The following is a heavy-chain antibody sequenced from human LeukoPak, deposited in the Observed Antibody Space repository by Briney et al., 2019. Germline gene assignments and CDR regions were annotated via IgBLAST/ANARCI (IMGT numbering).Heavy chain of an antibody. CDR3: ATVWYYDILTGYYSPIDY. CDR2: IHSGGST. Sequence: PGGSLRLSCAASGFTVSSNYMSWVRQAPGKGLEWVSVIHSGGSTYYADSVKGRFTISRDNSKNTLYLQMNSLRAEDTAVYYCATVWYYDILTGYYSPIDYWGQGTLVTVSS. J-gene: IGHJ4*02. D-gene: IGHD3-9*01. V-gene: IGHV3-53*01. CDR1: GFTVSSNY.